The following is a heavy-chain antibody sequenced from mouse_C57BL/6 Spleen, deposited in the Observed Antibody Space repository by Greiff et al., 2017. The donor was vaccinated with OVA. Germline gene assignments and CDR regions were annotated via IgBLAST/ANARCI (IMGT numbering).Heavy chain of an antibody. CDR1: GFTFSDYY. CDR2: INYDGSST. D-gene: IGHD3-3*01. CDR3: ARERAYFDY. Sequence: EVMLVESEGGLVQPGSSMKLSCTASGFTFSDYYMAWVRQVPEKGLEWVANINYDGSSTYYLDSLKSRFIISRDNAKNILYLQMSSLKSEDTATYYCARERAYFDYWGQGTTLTVSS. J-gene: IGHJ2*01. V-gene: IGHV5-16*01.